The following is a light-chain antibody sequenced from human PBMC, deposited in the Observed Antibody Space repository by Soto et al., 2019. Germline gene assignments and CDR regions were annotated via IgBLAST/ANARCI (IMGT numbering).Light chain of an antibody. V-gene: IGKV3-20*01. CDR3: QQYGSSPKT. J-gene: IGKJ1*01. CDR1: QSVSSSY. Sequence: VLTQSPGTLSLSLGERATLSCRASQSVSSSYLAWYQQKPGQAPRLLIYGASSRATGIPDRFSGSGSGTDFTLTISRLEPEDFAVYYCQQYGSSPKTFGQGTKVDIK. CDR2: GAS.